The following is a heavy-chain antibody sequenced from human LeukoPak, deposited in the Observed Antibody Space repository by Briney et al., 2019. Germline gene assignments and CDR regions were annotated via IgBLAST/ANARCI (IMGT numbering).Heavy chain of an antibody. J-gene: IGHJ4*02. CDR2: IKQDGSEK. D-gene: IGHD6-6*01. V-gene: IGHV3-7*01. CDR1: GFTFSRYW. CDR3: ARVATAARPRGGFDY. Sequence: GGSLRLSCAASGFTFSRYWMSWVRQAPGKGLEWVANIKQDGSEKYYVDSVKGRFTISRDNAKNSLYLQMNSLRVEDTAVYYCARVATAARPRGGFDYWGQGTLVTVSS.